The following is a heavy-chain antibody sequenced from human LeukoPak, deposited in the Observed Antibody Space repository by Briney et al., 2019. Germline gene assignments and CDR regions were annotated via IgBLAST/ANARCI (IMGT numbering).Heavy chain of an antibody. V-gene: IGHV3-30*18. CDR1: GFTFSSYG. D-gene: IGHD5-12*01. CDR3: AKKATIAVGNWFDP. J-gene: IGHJ5*02. CDR2: ISYDGSNK. Sequence: TGGSLRLSCAASGFTFSSYGMPWVRQAPGKALEWVAVISYDGSNKYYADSVKGRFTISRDNSKNTLYLQMNSLRAEDTAVYYCAKKATIAVGNWFDPWGQGTLVTVSS.